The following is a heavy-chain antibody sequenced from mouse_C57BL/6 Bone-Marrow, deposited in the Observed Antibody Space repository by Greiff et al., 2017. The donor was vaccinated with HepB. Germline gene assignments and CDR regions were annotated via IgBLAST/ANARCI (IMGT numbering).Heavy chain of an antibody. CDR2: INPNNGGT. V-gene: IGHV1-22*01. Sequence: DVQLQESGPELVKPGASVKMSCKASGYTFTDYNMHWVKQSHGKSLEWIGYINPNNGGTSYNQKFKGKATLTVNKSSSTAYMELRSLTSEDSAVYYCARSLLLWFAYWGQGTLVTVSA. J-gene: IGHJ3*01. CDR3: ARSLLLWFAY. D-gene: IGHD2-1*01. CDR1: GYTFTDYN.